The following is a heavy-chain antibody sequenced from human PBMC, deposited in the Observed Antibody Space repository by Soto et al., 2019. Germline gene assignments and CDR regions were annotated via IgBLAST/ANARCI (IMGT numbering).Heavy chain of an antibody. V-gene: IGHV3-23*01. Sequence: GGSLRLSCAASGFTFSSYAMSWVRQAPGKGLEWVSAISGSGGTTYYADSVRGRFTVSRDISKNTLYLQMDSLRAEDTAVYYCAKDSLRYFDWLLSDFDYWGQGTRVTVPS. J-gene: IGHJ4*02. CDR2: ISGSGGTT. CDR3: AKDSLRYFDWLLSDFDY. D-gene: IGHD3-9*01. CDR1: GFTFSSYA.